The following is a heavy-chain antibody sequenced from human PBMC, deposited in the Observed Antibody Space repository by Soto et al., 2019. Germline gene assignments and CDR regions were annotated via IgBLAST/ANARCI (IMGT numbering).Heavy chain of an antibody. CDR1: GYTFSDFD. V-gene: IGHV1-8*01. CDR3: ALVNPFNYACFDV. J-gene: IGHJ6*02. CDR2: MNAKSGDT. D-gene: IGHD3-16*01. Sequence: GASVKVSCKASGYTFSDFDINWLRQASGQGPEWMGWMNAKSGDTFFPQRFQGKFNMTWDTSLSTAYMEVGSLTSDDTAIYYCALVNPFNYACFDVWCQGTMLTVSS.